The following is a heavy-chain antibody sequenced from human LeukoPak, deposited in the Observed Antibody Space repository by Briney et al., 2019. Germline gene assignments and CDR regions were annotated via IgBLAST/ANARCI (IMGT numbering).Heavy chain of an antibody. J-gene: IGHJ4*02. CDR1: GFTFTIFG. V-gene: IGHV4-34*08. D-gene: IGHD6-6*01. Sequence: GSLRLSCAASGFTFTIFGLSWVRQAPGKGLEWIGEVSPGGSTRYNPSLRSRVTISLDTSRSRFSLRLSSVTAADTAVYYCAKYVSSSSSSNPKPYYFDYWGQGTLVTVSS. CDR2: VSPGGST. CDR3: AKYVSSSSSSNPKPYYFDY.